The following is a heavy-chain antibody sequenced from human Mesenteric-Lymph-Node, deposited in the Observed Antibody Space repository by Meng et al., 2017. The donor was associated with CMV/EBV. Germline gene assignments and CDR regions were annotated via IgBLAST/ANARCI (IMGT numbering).Heavy chain of an antibody. Sequence: GESLKISCAASGFTFSSYAMSWVRQAPGKGLEWVSGISGSSGNTYYADSVKGRFTISRDSSKNTLYLQMNSLRAEHTAVYYCAKDPYSNYVNWFDPWGQGTLVTVSS. D-gene: IGHD4-11*01. CDR1: GFTFSSYA. J-gene: IGHJ5*02. V-gene: IGHV3-23*01. CDR2: ISGSSGNT. CDR3: AKDPYSNYVNWFDP.